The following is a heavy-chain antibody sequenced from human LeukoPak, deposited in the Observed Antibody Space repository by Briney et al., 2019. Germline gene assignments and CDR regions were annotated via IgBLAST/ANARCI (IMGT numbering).Heavy chain of an antibody. CDR1: GFTFDDYA. CDR2: ISWNSGSI. D-gene: IGHD6-13*01. V-gene: IGHV3-9*01. Sequence: GRSLRLSCAASGFTFDDYAMHWVRQAPGKGLEWVAGISWNSGSIDYADSVKGRFTISRDNAKNSLYLQMNSLRAEDTALYYCAKDMVPAAGTNFDYWGQGTLVTVSS. CDR3: AKDMVPAAGTNFDY. J-gene: IGHJ4*02.